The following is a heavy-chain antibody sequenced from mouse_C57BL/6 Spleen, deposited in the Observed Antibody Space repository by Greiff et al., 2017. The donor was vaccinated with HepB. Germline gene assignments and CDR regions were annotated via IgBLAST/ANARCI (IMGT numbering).Heavy chain of an antibody. V-gene: IGHV1-69*01. D-gene: IGHD1-1*01. Sequence: VQLQQSGAELVMPGASVKLSCKASGYTFTSYWMHWVKQRPGQGLEWIGEIDPSDSYTNYNQKFKGKSTLTVDKSSSTAYMQLSSLTSEDSAVYYCARKGYYYGSSPFAYWGQGTLVTVSA. CDR3: ARKGYYYGSSPFAY. CDR2: IDPSDSYT. CDR1: GYTFTSYW. J-gene: IGHJ3*01.